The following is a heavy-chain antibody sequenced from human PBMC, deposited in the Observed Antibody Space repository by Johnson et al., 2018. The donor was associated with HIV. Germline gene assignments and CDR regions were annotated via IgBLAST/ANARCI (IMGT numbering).Heavy chain of an antibody. CDR1: GFTFGDYA. V-gene: IGHV3-23*04. CDR2: ITIDGDDT. CDR3: ARVGDSFGFDV. Sequence: VQLVESGGGLVQPGRSLRLSCTASGFTFGDYAMTWVRQAPGKGLECVSAITIDGDDTNYADSVKGRLIISRDNSKNTLSLQMNNLRVEDTGIYHSARVGDSFGFDVWGQGTMVTFSS. J-gene: IGHJ3*01. D-gene: IGHD3-16*01.